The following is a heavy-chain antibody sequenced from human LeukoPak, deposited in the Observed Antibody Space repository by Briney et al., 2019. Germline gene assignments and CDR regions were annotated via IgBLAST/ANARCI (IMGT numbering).Heavy chain of an antibody. CDR3: ARDRLLGATYDAFDI. D-gene: IGHD1-26*01. CDR1: GFTFSSYA. V-gene: IGHV3-30-3*01. CDR2: ISYDGSNK. Sequence: GRSLRLSCAASGFTFSSYAMHWVRQAPGKGLEWVAVISYDGSNKYYAGSVKGRFTISRDNSKNTLYLQMNSLRAEDTAVYYCARDRLLGATYDAFDIWGQGTMVTVSS. J-gene: IGHJ3*02.